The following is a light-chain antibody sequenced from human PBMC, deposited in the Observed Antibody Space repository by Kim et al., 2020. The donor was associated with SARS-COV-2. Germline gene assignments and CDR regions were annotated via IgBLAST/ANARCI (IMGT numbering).Light chain of an antibody. V-gene: IGLV3-1*01. J-gene: IGLJ2*01. CDR3: QAWDSRTEV. CDR2: QGS. Sequence: SVSPGQTASIACSGDKLGDKYACWYQQKPGQSPVLVIYQGSKRPSGIPERFSGSNSGNTATLTISGTQAMDEADYYCQAWDSRTEVFGGGTQLTVL. CDR1: KLGDKY.